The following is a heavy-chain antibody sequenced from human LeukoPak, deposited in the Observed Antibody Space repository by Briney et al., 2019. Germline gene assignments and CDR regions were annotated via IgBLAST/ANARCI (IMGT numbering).Heavy chain of an antibody. CDR2: ISYDGSNK. Sequence: GGSLRLSCAASGFTFSSYGMHWVRQAPGKGLEWVAVISYDGSNKYYADSVKGRFTISRDNSKNTLYLQMNSLRAEDAAVYYCAKSRGSSSWYQLKKRDWFDPWGQGTLVTVSS. D-gene: IGHD2-2*01. J-gene: IGHJ5*02. V-gene: IGHV3-30*18. CDR3: AKSRGSSSWYQLKKRDWFDP. CDR1: GFTFSSYG.